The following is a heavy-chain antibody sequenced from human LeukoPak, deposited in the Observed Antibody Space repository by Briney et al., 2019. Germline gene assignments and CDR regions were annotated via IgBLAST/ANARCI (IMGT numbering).Heavy chain of an antibody. V-gene: IGHV4-59*01. Sequence: SETLSLTCTVSGGSISSYHWSWIRQPPGKGLECIGYIYSSGSTNYNPSLKSRVTISVDTSKNQFSLKLSSVTAADTAVYYCARARNYYDSSGFYYEGDAFDIWGQRTMVTVSS. J-gene: IGHJ3*02. CDR1: GGSISSYH. D-gene: IGHD3-22*01. CDR3: ARARNYYDSSGFYYEGDAFDI. CDR2: IYSSGST.